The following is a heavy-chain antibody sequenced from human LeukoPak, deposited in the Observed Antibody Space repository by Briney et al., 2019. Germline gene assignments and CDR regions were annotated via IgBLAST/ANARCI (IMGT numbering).Heavy chain of an antibody. CDR1: GYTFTSYG. J-gene: IGHJ5*02. V-gene: IGHV1-18*01. Sequence: ASVKVSCKASGYTFTSYGISWVRQAPGQGLEWMGWISAYNGNTNYAQKLQGRVTMTTDTSTSTAYMELRSLRSDDTAVYYCARVEGQRITMVRGRNNWFDPWGQGTLVTVSP. CDR2: ISAYNGNT. CDR3: ARVEGQRITMVRGRNNWFDP. D-gene: IGHD3-10*01.